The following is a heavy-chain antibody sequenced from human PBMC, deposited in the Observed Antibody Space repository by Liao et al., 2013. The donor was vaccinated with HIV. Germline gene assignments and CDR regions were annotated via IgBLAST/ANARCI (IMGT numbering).Heavy chain of an antibody. V-gene: IGHV4-61*02. CDR3: ARDRPDRLFDY. CDR2: IYTSGIT. Sequence: QVQLQESGPRLVKPSETLSLTCTVSGGSISSGSYYWTWIRQPAGKGLEWIGRIYTSGITNYNPSLKSRVTISVDTSKNQFSLKLRYVTAADTAVYYCARDRPDRLFDYWGQGTLVTVSS. D-gene: IGHD1-14*01. CDR1: GGSISSGSYY. J-gene: IGHJ4*02.